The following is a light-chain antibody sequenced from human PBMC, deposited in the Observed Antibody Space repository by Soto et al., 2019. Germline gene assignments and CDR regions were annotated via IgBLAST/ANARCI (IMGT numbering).Light chain of an antibody. CDR2: GAS. CDR3: QQYGSLPYT. V-gene: IGKV3-20*01. CDR1: QSVSSSY. J-gene: IGKJ2*01. Sequence: EIVLTQSPGTLSLSPGERATLSCRASQSVSSSYLAWYQQKPGQAPRLLVYGASSRATGIPDRFSGSGSGTDFTLTISCLEPEDFAVYCCQQYGSLPYTFGQGTKLAIK.